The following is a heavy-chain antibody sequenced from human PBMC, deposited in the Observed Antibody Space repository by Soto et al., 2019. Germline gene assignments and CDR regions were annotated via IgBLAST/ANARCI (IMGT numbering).Heavy chain of an antibody. CDR1: GGSISSGGYY. Sequence: SETLSLTCTVSGGSISSGGYYWSWIRQHPGKGLEWIGYIYYSGSTYYNPSLKSRVTISVDTSKNQFSLKLSSVTAADTAVYYCAMRNPRQFDYWGQGTLVTVSS. J-gene: IGHJ4*02. CDR3: AMRNPRQFDY. V-gene: IGHV4-31*03. CDR2: IYYSGST.